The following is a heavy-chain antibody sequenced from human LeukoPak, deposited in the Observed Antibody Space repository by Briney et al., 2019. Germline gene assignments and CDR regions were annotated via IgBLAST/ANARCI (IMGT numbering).Heavy chain of an antibody. CDR3: ATFSYYYGSSGYQPDY. Sequence: GASVKVSCKVSGYTLIELSMHWVRQAPGKGLEWMGGFDPEDGETIYAQKFQGRVTMTEDTSRDTAYMELSSLRSEDTAVYYCATFSYYYGSSGYQPDYWGQGTLVTVSS. V-gene: IGHV1-24*01. CDR2: FDPEDGET. D-gene: IGHD3-22*01. J-gene: IGHJ4*02. CDR1: GYTLIELS.